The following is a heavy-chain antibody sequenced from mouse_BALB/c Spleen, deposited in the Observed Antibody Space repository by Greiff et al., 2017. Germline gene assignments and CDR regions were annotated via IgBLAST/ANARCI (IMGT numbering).Heavy chain of an antibody. Sequence: QVQLQQSGAELAKPGASVKMSCKASGYTFTSYWMHWVKQRPGQGLEWIGYINPSTGYTEYNQKFKDKATLTADKSSSTAYMQLSSLTSEDSAVYYCARTAPYAMDYWGQGTSVTVSS. CDR2: INPSTGYT. V-gene: IGHV1-7*01. J-gene: IGHJ4*01. D-gene: IGHD3-1*01. CDR1: GYTFTSYW. CDR3: ARTAPYAMDY.